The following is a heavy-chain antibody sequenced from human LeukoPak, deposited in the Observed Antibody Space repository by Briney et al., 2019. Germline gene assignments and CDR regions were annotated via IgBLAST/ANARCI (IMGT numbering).Heavy chain of an antibody. J-gene: IGHJ6*03. D-gene: IGHD2-15*01. CDR2: ISYDGSNK. Sequence: PGRSLRLSCAASGFTFSSYGMHWVRQAPGKGLEWVAVISYDGSNKYYADSVKGRFTISRDNSKNTLYLQMNSLRAEDTAVYYCAKEGVAATGYYYYYMDVWGKGTTVTVSS. CDR1: GFTFSSYG. V-gene: IGHV3-30*18. CDR3: AKEGVAATGYYYYYMDV.